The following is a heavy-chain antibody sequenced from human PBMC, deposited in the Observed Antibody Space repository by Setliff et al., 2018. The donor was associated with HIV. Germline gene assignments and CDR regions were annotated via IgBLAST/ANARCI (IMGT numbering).Heavy chain of an antibody. CDR1: GYTFMNFA. J-gene: IGHJ4*02. CDR2: INPNTGNP. D-gene: IGHD6-13*01. CDR3: ARRSHSVGTSWPFDH. Sequence: ASVKVSCKASGYTFMNFAMHWVRQAPGQGLEWMGWINPNTGNPAYAQGFTGRFVFSLDTSVSTAYLQISSLEAQDTGVYYCARRSHSVGTSWPFDHWGQGTQVTVSS. V-gene: IGHV7-4-1*02.